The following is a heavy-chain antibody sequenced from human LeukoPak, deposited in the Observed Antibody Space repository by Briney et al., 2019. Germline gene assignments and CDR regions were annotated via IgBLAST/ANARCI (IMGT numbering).Heavy chain of an antibody. CDR3: AKPGYCSGGSCRYYFDY. V-gene: IGHV3-30*02. Sequence: GGSLRLPCAASGFTFSSYGMHWVRQATGKGLEWVAFIRYDGSNKYYADSVKGRFTISRDNSKNTLYLQMNSLRAEDTAVYYCAKPGYCSGGSCRYYFDYWGQGTLVTVSS. CDR2: IRYDGSNK. D-gene: IGHD2-15*01. J-gene: IGHJ4*02. CDR1: GFTFSSYG.